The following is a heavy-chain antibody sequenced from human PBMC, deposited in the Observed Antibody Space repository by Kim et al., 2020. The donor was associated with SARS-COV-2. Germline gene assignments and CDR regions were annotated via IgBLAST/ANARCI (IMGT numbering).Heavy chain of an antibody. CDR3: ASFSASGSYYKDY. D-gene: IGHD3-10*01. V-gene: IGHV1-8*01. J-gene: IGHJ4*02. Sequence: YAQKFQGRVTMTRNTSISTAYMELSSLRSEDTAVYYCASFSASGSYYKDYWGQGTLVTVSS.